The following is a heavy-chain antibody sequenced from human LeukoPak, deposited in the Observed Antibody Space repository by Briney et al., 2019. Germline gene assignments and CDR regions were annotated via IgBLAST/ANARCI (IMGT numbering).Heavy chain of an antibody. Sequence: ASVKVSCKASGYTFTSYYMHWVRQTPGQGLEWMGIINPSGGSTSYAQKFQGRVTMTRDTSTSTVYMELSSLTSEDTAVYYCARGGYNGGYDYWGQGTLVTVSS. D-gene: IGHD2-8*01. CDR1: GYTFTSYY. CDR3: ARGGYNGGYDY. CDR2: INPSGGST. J-gene: IGHJ4*02. V-gene: IGHV1-46*01.